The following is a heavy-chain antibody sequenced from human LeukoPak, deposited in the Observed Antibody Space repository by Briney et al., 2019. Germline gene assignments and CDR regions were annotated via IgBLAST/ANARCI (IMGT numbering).Heavy chain of an antibody. D-gene: IGHD3-3*01. CDR3: ARVSISLFGVVTAHFDS. CDR2: INHSGST. J-gene: IGHJ4*02. CDR1: GGSISSSSYY. Sequence: SETLSLTCTVSGGSISSSSYYWSWIRQPPGKGPEWIGEINHSGSTNYNPSLTSRVTISLDTSKNQFSLNLRSVTTADTAVYYCARVSISLFGVVTAHFDSWGQGTLVAVSS. V-gene: IGHV4-39*07.